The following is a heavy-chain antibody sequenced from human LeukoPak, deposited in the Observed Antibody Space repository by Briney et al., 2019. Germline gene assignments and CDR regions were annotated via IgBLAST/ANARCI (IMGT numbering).Heavy chain of an antibody. CDR1: GNSFTNYW. J-gene: IGHJ4*02. V-gene: IGHV5-10-1*01. D-gene: IGHD3-10*01. CDR2: IDPSDSYT. Sequence: GESLKISCKDSGNSFTNYWISWVRQMPAKGLEWMGRIDPSDSYTNYSPSFQGHVTISVDKSISTAYLQWSSLKASDTAMYYCARRYDSGSTIDQWGQGTLVTVSS. CDR3: ARRYDSGSTIDQ.